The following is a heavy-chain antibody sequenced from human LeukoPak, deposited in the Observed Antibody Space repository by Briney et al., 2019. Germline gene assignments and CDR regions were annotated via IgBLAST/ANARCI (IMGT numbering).Heavy chain of an antibody. D-gene: IGHD3-10*01. J-gene: IGHJ4*02. V-gene: IGHV4-30-2*01. CDR3: ARDPGKSSLDY. CDR1: GGSISSGGYY. Sequence: SETLSLTCTVSGGSISSGGYYWSWIRQPPGKGLEWIGYIYHSGSTYYNPSLKSRVTISVDRSKNQFSLKLSSVTAADTAVYYCARDPGKSSLDYWGQGTLVTVSS. CDR2: IYHSGST.